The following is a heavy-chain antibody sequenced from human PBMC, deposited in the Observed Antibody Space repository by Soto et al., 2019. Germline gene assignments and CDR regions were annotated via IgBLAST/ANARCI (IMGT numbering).Heavy chain of an antibody. CDR2: IWYDGSNK. CDR3: ARVWSYGSGSYGLGAFDI. CDR1: GFTFSSYG. J-gene: IGHJ3*02. D-gene: IGHD3-10*01. Sequence: GGSLRLSCAASGFTFSSYGMHWVRQAPGKGLEWVAVIWYDGSNKYYADSVKGRFTISRDNSKNTLYLQMNSLRAEDTAVYYCARVWSYGSGSYGLGAFDIWGQGTMVTVSS. V-gene: IGHV3-33*01.